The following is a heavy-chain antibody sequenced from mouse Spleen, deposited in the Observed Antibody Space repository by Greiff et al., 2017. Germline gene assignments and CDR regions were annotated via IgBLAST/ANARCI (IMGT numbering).Heavy chain of an antibody. Sequence: EVQLVESGGGLVKRGGSLKLSCAASGFTFSSYAMSWVRQTPEKRLEWVATISSGGGNTYYPDSVKGRFTISRDNAKNTLYLQMSSLKSEDTAMYYCARHTLLPDWYFDVWGAGTTVTVSS. D-gene: IGHD1-1*01. CDR3: ARHTLLPDWYFDV. J-gene: IGHJ1*01. CDR1: GFTFSSYA. V-gene: IGHV5-9-3*01. CDR2: ISSGGGNT.